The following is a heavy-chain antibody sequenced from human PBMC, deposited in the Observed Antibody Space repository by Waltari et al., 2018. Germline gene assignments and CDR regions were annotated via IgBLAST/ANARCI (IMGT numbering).Heavy chain of an antibody. J-gene: IGHJ4*02. CDR1: GYTFTAYY. V-gene: IGHV1-2*04. D-gene: IGHD6-19*01. CDR3: AVIEYSSLPPVDY. Sequence: QVQLVQSGAEVKKPGASVKVSCKASGYTFTAYYMHWVRRAPGQGLEWMGWINPNSGGTNYAQKFQGWVTMTRDTSIDTAYMELSRLRSDDTAVYYCAVIEYSSLPPVDYWGQGTPVTVSS. CDR2: INPNSGGT.